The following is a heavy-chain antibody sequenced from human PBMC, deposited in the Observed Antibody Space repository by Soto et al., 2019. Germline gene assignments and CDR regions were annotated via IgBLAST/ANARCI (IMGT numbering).Heavy chain of an antibody. V-gene: IGHV1-8*01. CDR1: GYTFTSYD. J-gene: IGHJ4*02. Sequence: QVQLVQSGAEVKKPGASVKVSCKASGYTFTSYDIHWVRQAPGQRLEWMGWMNPNTGNAASAQKFQGRVTMTRNTSISTAYMQLSSLRSEDTAVYFCAGVGRGTSGYFDYWGQGTPVTVTS. CDR3: AGVGRGTSGYFDY. D-gene: IGHD6-19*01. CDR2: MNPNTGNA.